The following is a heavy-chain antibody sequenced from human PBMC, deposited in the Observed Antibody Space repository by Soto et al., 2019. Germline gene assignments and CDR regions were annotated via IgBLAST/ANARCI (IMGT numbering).Heavy chain of an antibody. CDR1: GFTFSSYA. CDR3: AKDGENYDFWSGYYKVLWAYYYYGMDV. D-gene: IGHD3-3*01. Sequence: GGSLRLSCAASGFTFSSYAMSWVRQAPGKGLEWVSAISGSGGSTYYADSVKGRFTISRDNSKNTLYLQMNSLRAEDTAVYYCAKDGENYDFWSGYYKVLWAYYYYGMDVWGQGTTVTVSS. CDR2: ISGSGGST. V-gene: IGHV3-23*01. J-gene: IGHJ6*02.